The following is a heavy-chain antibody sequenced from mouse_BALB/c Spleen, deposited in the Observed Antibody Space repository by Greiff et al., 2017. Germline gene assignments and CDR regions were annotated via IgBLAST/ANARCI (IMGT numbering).Heavy chain of an antibody. J-gene: IGHJ3*01. CDR3: ARAGPFAY. CDR2: ISYDGSN. CDR1: GYSITSGYY. Sequence: EVQLMESGPGLVKPSQSLSLTCSVTGYSITSGYYWNWIRQFPGNKLEWMGYISYDGSNNYNPSLKNRISITRDTSKNQFFLKLNSVTTEDTATYYCARAGPFAYWGQGTLVTVSA. V-gene: IGHV3-6*02.